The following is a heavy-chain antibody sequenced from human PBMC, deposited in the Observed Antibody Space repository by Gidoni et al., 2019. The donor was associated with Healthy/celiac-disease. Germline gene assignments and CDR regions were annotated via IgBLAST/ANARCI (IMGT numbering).Heavy chain of an antibody. V-gene: IGHV4-59*08. Sequence: QVQLQESGPGLVKPSETLSLTCTVSGGSISSYYWSWIRQPPGKGLEWIGYIYYSGSTNYNPSLKSRVTISVDTSKNQFSLKLSSVTAADTAVYYCASYAGGAHLDYWGQGTLVTVSS. CDR1: GGSISSYY. D-gene: IGHD3-16*01. J-gene: IGHJ4*02. CDR3: ASYAGGAHLDY. CDR2: IYYSGST.